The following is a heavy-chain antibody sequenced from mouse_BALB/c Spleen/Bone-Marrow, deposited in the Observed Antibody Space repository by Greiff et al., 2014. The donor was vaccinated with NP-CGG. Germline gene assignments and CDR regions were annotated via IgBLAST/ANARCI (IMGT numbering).Heavy chain of an antibody. Sequence: EVQLQQSGAELVKPGASVKLSCTASGFNIKDTYMHWVKRRPEQGLEWIGRIDPANGNTKYDPKFQGKATITADTSSNTAHLHLSSLTSEDTAVYYCANDWFAYWGQGTLVTVSA. D-gene: IGHD2-3*01. CDR3: ANDWFAY. J-gene: IGHJ3*01. V-gene: IGHV14-3*02. CDR2: IDPANGNT. CDR1: GFNIKDTY.